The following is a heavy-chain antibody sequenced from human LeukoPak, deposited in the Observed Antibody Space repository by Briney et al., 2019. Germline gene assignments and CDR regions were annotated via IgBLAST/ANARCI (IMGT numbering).Heavy chain of an antibody. D-gene: IGHD2-2*01. CDR3: ARDRFQVEGFYYYYYMDV. CDR1: GGSISSHY. V-gene: IGHV4-59*11. Sequence: SETLSLTCTVSGGSISSHYWSWIRQPPGKGLEWIGYIYYSGSTNYNPSLKSRVTISVDTSKNQFSLKLSSVTAADTAVYYCARDRFQVEGFYYYYYMDVWGKGTTVTVSS. J-gene: IGHJ6*03. CDR2: IYYSGST.